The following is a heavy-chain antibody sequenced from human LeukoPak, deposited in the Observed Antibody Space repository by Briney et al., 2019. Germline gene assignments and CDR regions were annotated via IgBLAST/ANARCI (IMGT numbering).Heavy chain of an antibody. V-gene: IGHV3-43*02. J-gene: IGHJ6*02. CDR3: AKALGISTSGYYYYGMDV. Sequence: GGSLRLPCAASGFTFDDYAMHWVRQAPGKGLEWVSLISGDGGSTYYADSVKGRFTISRDNSKNSLYLQMNSLRTEDTALYYCAKALGISTSGYYYYGMDVWGQGTTVTVSS. CDR2: ISGDGGST. CDR1: GFTFDDYA. D-gene: IGHD7-27*01.